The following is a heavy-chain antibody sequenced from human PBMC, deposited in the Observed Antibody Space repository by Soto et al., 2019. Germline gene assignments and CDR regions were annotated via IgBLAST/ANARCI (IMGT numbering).Heavy chain of an antibody. D-gene: IGHD2-15*01. J-gene: IGHJ5*01. Sequence: RSLTCSVSGDSISTVDYFWAWIRQPPGQALEYIGYIYKSTTTYYNPSFESRVAISLDTSKSQFSLNVTSVTAADTAVYFCARGRYCLTGRCFPNWFDSWGQGTLVTVS. V-gene: IGHV4-30-4*01. CDR2: IYKSTTT. CDR3: ARGRYCLTGRCFPNWFDS. CDR1: GDSISTVDYF.